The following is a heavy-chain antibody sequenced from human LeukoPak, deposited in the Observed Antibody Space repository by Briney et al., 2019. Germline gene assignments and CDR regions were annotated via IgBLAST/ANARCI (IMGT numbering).Heavy chain of an antibody. Sequence: ASVKVSCKASGYTFTSYGISWVRQAPGQGLEWMGRIIPILGIANYAQKFQGRVTITADKSTSTAYMELSSLRSEDTAVYYCASQPITMISPGGLFDYWGQGTLVTVSS. CDR3: ASQPITMISPGGLFDY. CDR2: IIPILGIA. V-gene: IGHV1-69*04. D-gene: IGHD3-22*01. J-gene: IGHJ4*02. CDR1: GYTFTSYG.